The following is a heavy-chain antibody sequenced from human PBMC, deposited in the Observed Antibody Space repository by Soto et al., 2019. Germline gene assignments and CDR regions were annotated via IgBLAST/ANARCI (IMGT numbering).Heavy chain of an antibody. D-gene: IGHD3-22*01. CDR1: GFTFSSYG. CDR3: ARDYYYDSSGYYAGFDY. V-gene: IGHV3-33*01. J-gene: IGHJ4*02. Sequence: PGGSLRLSCAASGFTFSSYGMHWVRQAPGKGLEWVAVIWYDGSNKYYADSVKGRFTTSRDNSKNTLYLQMNSLRAEDTAVYYCARDYYYDSSGYYAGFDYWGQGTLVTVSS. CDR2: IWYDGSNK.